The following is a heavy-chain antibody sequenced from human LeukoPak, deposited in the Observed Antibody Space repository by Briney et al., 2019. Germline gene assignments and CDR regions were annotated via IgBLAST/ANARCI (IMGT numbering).Heavy chain of an antibody. CDR3: AKDTQFWSGYYGDY. CDR2: ISGSGGST. D-gene: IGHD3-3*01. V-gene: IGHV3-23*01. CDR1: GFTFSSYA. Sequence: PGGSLRLSCAASGFTFSSYAMSWVRQAPGKGLEWVSAISGSGGSTYYADSVKGRFTISRDNSKNTLYLQMNSLRAEDTAVYYCAKDTQFWSGYYGDYWGQGTLSPSPQ. J-gene: IGHJ4*02.